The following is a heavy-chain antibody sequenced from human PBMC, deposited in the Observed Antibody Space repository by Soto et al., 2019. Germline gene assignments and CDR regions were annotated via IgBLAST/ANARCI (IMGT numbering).Heavy chain of an antibody. CDR3: AREGRGYCSGGSCYEVSWFDP. CDR1: GFTFSSYS. J-gene: IGHJ5*02. V-gene: IGHV3-21*01. CDR2: ISSSSNYI. Sequence: GGSLRLSCAASGFTFSSYSMNWVRQAPGKGLEWVSSISSSSNYIYYADSVKGRFTISRDNAKNSLYLQMNSLRAKDTAVYYCAREGRGYCSGGSCYEVSWFDPWGQGTLVTVSS. D-gene: IGHD2-15*01.